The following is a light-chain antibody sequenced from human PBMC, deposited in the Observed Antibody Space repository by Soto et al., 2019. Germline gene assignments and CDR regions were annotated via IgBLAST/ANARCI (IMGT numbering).Light chain of an antibody. CDR1: STDVGGYNA. CDR3: NSFRVSHLYV. J-gene: IGLJ1*01. CDR2: EVT. V-gene: IGLV2-14*01. Sequence: ALSQPASVSGSPGQTITISCTGTSTDVGGYNAVSWYQHHPGKAPKLIIYEVTHRPSGVSDRFSASKSGNTASPTISGLQAEDEADYYCNSFRVSHLYVFGTGTKVTVL.